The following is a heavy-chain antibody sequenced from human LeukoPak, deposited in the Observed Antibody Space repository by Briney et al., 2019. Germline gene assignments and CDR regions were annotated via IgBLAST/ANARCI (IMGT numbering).Heavy chain of an antibody. CDR3: ARSSGYMSY. V-gene: IGHV4-34*01. Sequence: PETLSLTCAVYGGSFSGYYWSWIRQPPGKGLEWIGEINHSGSTNYNPSLKSRVTISVDTSKNQFSLKLSSVTAADTAVYYCARSSGYMSYWGQGTLVTVSS. J-gene: IGHJ4*02. CDR1: GGSFSGYY. D-gene: IGHD3-22*01. CDR2: INHSGST.